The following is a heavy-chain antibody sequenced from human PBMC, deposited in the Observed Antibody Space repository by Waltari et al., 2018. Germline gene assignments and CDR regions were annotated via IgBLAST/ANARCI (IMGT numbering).Heavy chain of an antibody. V-gene: IGHV3-21*01. J-gene: IGHJ4*02. CDR2: ISGDTKYI. CDR1: GFTFSAYS. Sequence: EVQLVESGGGLVKPGGSLRLSCEASGFTFSAYSMNWFRQAPGKGLGWGSSISGDTKYIYYADSVNGRFTISSDDAKDSLYLKMNSLRVEDTAVYYCARDRRGYFDYWGQGTLVTVSS. CDR3: ARDRRGYFDY. D-gene: IGHD3-16*01.